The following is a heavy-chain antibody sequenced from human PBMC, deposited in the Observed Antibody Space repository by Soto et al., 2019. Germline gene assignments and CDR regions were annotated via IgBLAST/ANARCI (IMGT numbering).Heavy chain of an antibody. Sequence: PGESLKISCNGSGYSFTSYCIGWVRQMPGKGLDWMGIIYPGDSDTRYSPSFQGQVTISADKSISTAYQQWSSLKASDTAMYYCARLPVRHDFWSIYYYYYGMDVWGQGTTVTVSS. CDR2: IYPGDSDT. CDR3: ARLPVRHDFWSIYYYYYGMDV. V-gene: IGHV5-51*01. D-gene: IGHD3-3*01. CDR1: GYSFTSYC. J-gene: IGHJ6*02.